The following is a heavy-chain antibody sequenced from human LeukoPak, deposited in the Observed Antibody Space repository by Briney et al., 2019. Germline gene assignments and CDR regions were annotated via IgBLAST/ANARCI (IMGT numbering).Heavy chain of an antibody. CDR1: GGSISSGSYY. CDR2: IYTSEST. D-gene: IGHD6-6*01. Sequence: SETLSLTCTVSGGSISSGSYYWSWIRQPAGKGLEWIGRIYTSESTNYNPSLKSRVTISVDTSKNQFSLKLSSVTAADTAVYYCASSSPLEYYYYGTDVWGQGTTVTVSS. CDR3: ASSSPLEYYYYGTDV. J-gene: IGHJ6*02. V-gene: IGHV4-61*02.